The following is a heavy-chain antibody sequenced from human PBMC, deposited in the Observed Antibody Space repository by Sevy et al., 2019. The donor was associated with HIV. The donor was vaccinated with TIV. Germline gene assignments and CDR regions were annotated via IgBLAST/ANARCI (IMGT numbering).Heavy chain of an antibody. Sequence: GGSLRLSCAASGFTFSSYAMSWVRQAPGKGLEWVSAISGSGGSTYYADSVKGRFTISRDNSKNTLYLQMNSLKAEDTAVYYCAKDSSGATTRGAFDIWGQGTMVTVSS. D-gene: IGHD1-26*01. J-gene: IGHJ3*02. CDR1: GFTFSSYA. CDR3: AKDSSGATTRGAFDI. V-gene: IGHV3-23*01. CDR2: ISGSGGST.